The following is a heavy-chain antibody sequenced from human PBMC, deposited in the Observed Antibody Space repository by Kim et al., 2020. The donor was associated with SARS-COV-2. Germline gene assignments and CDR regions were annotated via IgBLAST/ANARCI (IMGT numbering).Heavy chain of an antibody. V-gene: IGHV3-74*01. D-gene: IGHD6-13*01. J-gene: IGHJ4*02. CDR2: ST. CDR3: ARSKLAGFDY. Sequence: STSYADSVKGRITISRDNAKNTLYLQMNSLRAEDTAVYYCARSKLAGFDYWGQGTLVTVSS.